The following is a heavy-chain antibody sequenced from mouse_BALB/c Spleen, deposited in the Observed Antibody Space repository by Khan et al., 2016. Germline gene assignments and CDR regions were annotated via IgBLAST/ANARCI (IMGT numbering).Heavy chain of an antibody. J-gene: IGHJ1*01. CDR1: GYSITSDYA. CDR3: ARAPPRWYFDV. CDR2: ISYSGST. V-gene: IGHV3-2*02. Sequence: EVKLLESGPGLVKPSQSLSLTCTVTGYSITSDYAWNWIRQFPENKLEWMGYISYSGSTSYNPSLKSRISITRDTSKNQFFLQLNSVTTEDTATYYGARAPPRWYFDVWGAGTTVTVSS.